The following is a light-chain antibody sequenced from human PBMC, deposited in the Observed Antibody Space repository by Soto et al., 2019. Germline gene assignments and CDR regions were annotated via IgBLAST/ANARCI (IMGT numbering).Light chain of an antibody. CDR1: QSVNNN. V-gene: IGKV3-11*01. Sequence: ILMTQSPVTLPVSPGEIATLSCTASQSVNNNVAWYQQKPGHTPRLLIYSASIGATGTPARLSGSGSGSDFTLTISSLEPEDFAVYYCQQRSNWITFGQGTRLEIK. J-gene: IGKJ5*01. CDR2: SAS. CDR3: QQRSNWIT.